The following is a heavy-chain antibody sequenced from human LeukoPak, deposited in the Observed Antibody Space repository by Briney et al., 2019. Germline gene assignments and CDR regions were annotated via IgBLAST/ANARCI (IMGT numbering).Heavy chain of an antibody. Sequence: GGFLRLSCAASGFTFSSYSMNWVRQAPGKGLEWVSSLSSRSTYIYYADSVKGRFTISRDNAKNSLYLQMNSLRAEDTAVYYCARDNDPYYYDSSGYSYYYYYYGMDVWGQGTTVTVSS. CDR1: GFTFSSYS. D-gene: IGHD3-22*01. J-gene: IGHJ6*02. V-gene: IGHV3-21*01. CDR2: LSSRSTYI. CDR3: ARDNDPYYYDSSGYSYYYYYYGMDV.